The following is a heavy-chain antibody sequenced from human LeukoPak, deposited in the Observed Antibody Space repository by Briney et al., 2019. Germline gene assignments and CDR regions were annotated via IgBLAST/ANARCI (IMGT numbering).Heavy chain of an antibody. J-gene: IGHJ4*02. V-gene: IGHV4-59*12. Sequence: SETLSLTCTVSGGSISSYYWSWIRQPPGEGLEWIGYIYYSGSTNYNPSLKSRVTISVDTSKNQFSLKLSSVTAADTAVYYCARGYCSSTSCPDFDYWGQGTLVTVSS. CDR2: IYYSGST. CDR3: ARGYCSSTSCPDFDY. D-gene: IGHD2-2*01. CDR1: GGSISSYY.